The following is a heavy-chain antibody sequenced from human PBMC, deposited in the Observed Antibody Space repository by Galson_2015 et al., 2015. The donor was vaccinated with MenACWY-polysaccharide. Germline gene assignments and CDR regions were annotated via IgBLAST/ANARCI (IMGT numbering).Heavy chain of an antibody. Sequence: SLRLSCAASGFTFSTYEMNWVRQSPEKGLQWIAYISGGGGVKHYADSVKGRFTISRDNAKDFLYLEMNSLTAEDTGLYYCARERGSYDAYDIWGQGTVVTVSS. CDR3: ARERGSYDAYDI. CDR1: GFTFSTYE. CDR2: ISGGGGVK. J-gene: IGHJ3*02. V-gene: IGHV3-48*03. D-gene: IGHD5-18*01.